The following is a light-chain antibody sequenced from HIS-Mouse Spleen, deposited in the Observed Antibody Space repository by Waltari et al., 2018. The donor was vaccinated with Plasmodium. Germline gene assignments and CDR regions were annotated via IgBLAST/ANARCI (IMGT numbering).Light chain of an antibody. CDR2: GAS. J-gene: IGKJ5*01. CDR1: QSVSTTY. V-gene: IGKV3-20*01. Sequence: EIVLTQPPRTLSLSPGERATLSCRASQSVSTTYLAWYQQKPGQAPRLLIYGASSRATGIPDRFSGSGSGTDFTLTISRLEPEDFAVYYCQQYGSSPITFGQGTRLEIK. CDR3: QQYGSSPIT.